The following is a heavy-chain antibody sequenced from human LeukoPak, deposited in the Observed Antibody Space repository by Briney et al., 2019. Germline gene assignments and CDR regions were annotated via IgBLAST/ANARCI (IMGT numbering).Heavy chain of an antibody. Sequence: SETLSLTCTVSVGSISSHYWSWFRQPPGKGLEWIGYIYYSGGTNYNPSLKSRVTISVDTSKNQFSLKLSSVTAADTAVYYCARTRIAAAGLPYFDYWGQGTLVTVSS. CDR1: VGSISSHY. CDR3: ARTRIAAAGLPYFDY. J-gene: IGHJ4*02. CDR2: IYYSGGT. D-gene: IGHD6-13*01. V-gene: IGHV4-59*08.